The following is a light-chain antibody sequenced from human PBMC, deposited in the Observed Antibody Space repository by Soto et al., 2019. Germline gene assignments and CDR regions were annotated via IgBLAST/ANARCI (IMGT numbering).Light chain of an antibody. CDR2: GAS. Sequence: EIVLTQSPGTLSLSPGERATLSCRASQSVSSSYLAWYQQKPGQAPRLLIYGASSRATGIPDRFSGSGSGPDFTLTISRLEPEDFAVYYCQQYVRSPWTFGQGTKVDIK. V-gene: IGKV3-20*01. CDR3: QQYVRSPWT. CDR1: QSVSSSY. J-gene: IGKJ1*01.